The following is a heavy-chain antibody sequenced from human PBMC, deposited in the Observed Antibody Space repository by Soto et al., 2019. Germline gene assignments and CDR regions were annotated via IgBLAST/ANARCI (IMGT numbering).Heavy chain of an antibody. CDR3: ARKYYDILTGYSGYFDY. J-gene: IGHJ4*02. CDR1: GGSFSGYY. CDR2: INHSGST. Sequence: PSETLSLTCAVYGGSFSGYYWSWIRQPPGKGLEWIGEINHSGSTNYNPSLKSRVTISVDTSKNQFSLKLSSVTAADTAVYYCARKYYDILTGYSGYFDYWGQGTLVTVSS. D-gene: IGHD3-9*01. V-gene: IGHV4-34*01.